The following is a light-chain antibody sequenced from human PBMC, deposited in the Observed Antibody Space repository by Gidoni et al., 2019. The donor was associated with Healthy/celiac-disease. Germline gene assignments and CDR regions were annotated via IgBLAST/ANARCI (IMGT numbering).Light chain of an antibody. CDR2: DAS. CDR1: QSVSRY. V-gene: IGKV3-11*01. Sequence: EIVLTQSPATLSLSPGERATLPCRASQSVSRYVAWYQQNPCQAHRLLIYDASNRATGIPARFSGSGSGTDFTLTISSLEPEDFSVYYCQQRSNWPPSITFXQXTRLEIK. CDR3: QQRSNWPPSIT. J-gene: IGKJ5*01.